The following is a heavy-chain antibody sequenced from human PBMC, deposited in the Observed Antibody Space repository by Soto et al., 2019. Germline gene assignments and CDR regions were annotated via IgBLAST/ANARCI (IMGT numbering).Heavy chain of an antibody. CDR2: ISGGDAFI. CDR3: TRETVAGITGLDY. D-gene: IGHD1-20*01. Sequence: GGSLRLSCAASGFTFSSYAMSWVRQAPGKGLEWVSGISGGDAFIYYADSVRGRFSISRDASENILYLQMNSLRVHDTALYYCTRETVAGITGLDYWRPGTLVTVSS. V-gene: IGHV3-23*01. CDR1: GFTFSSYA. J-gene: IGHJ4*02.